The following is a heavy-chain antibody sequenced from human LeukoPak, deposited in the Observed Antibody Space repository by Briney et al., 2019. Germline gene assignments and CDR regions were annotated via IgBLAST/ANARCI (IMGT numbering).Heavy chain of an antibody. CDR1: GYTFTGYY. Sequence: ASVKVSCKASGYTFTGYYMHWVRQAPGQGLEWMGWINPNSGGTNYAQKFQGRVTMTRDTSISTAYMELSRLRSDDTAVYYCARATIVRGLGGYYFDYWGQGTLVTVSS. J-gene: IGHJ4*02. CDR2: INPNSGGT. D-gene: IGHD3-10*01. V-gene: IGHV1-2*02. CDR3: ARATIVRGLGGYYFDY.